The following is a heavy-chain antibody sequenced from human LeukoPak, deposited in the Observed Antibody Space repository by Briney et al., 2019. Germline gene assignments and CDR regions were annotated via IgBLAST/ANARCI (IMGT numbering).Heavy chain of an antibody. CDR1: GFTLITYW. CDR2: INQDGSEK. CDR3: AKDAGVVTGFDL. V-gene: IGHV3-7*01. D-gene: IGHD4-23*01. J-gene: IGHJ2*01. Sequence: GGSLRLSCAASGFTLITYWMTWVRQAPGKGLEWVANINQDGSEKYYVGSVKGRFTISRDNARNSLYLQMNSLRAEDTAVYYCAKDAGVVTGFDLWGRGTLVTVSS.